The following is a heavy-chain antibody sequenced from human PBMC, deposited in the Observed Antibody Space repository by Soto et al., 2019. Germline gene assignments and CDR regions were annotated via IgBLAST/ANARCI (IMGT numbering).Heavy chain of an antibody. CDR3: ARMGSGFYWYY. Sequence: ASVKVSCKASGYTFTSYAMHWVRHAPGQRLEWMGWINAGNGNTKYSQKFQGRVTITRDTSASTAYMELSSLRSEDTAVYYCARMGSGFYWYYWGQGTLITVSS. V-gene: IGHV1-3*01. D-gene: IGHD1-26*01. J-gene: IGHJ4*02. CDR2: INAGNGNT. CDR1: GYTFTSYA.